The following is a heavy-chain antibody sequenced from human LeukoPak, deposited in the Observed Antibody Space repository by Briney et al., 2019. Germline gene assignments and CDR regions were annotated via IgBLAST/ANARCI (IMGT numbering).Heavy chain of an antibody. D-gene: IGHD4-23*01. CDR1: GFTFSSYA. J-gene: IGHJ4*02. V-gene: IGHV3-23*01. Sequence: GGSLRLSCAASGFTFSSYAMSWVRQAPGKGLEWVSAISGSGGSTHYADSVKGRFSISRDNSKNTLHLQMNSLRAEDTAVYYCAKDLRYDYGGKGGPVYWGQGTLVTVSS. CDR2: ISGSGGST. CDR3: AKDLRYDYGGKGGPVY.